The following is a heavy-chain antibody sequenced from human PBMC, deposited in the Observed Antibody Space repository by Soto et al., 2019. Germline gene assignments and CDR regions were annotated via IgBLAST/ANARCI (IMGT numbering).Heavy chain of an antibody. V-gene: IGHV3-49*03. J-gene: IGHJ6*02. Sequence: EVQLVESGGGLVQSGRSLRLSCTASGFTFADSAMSWFRQAPGKGLEWVAFIRSKGSGGTTEYAASVKGRFTISRDDSKRIAYLQMNSLKTEDTAIYYCTTPGGTYHNYYYYGMDVWGQGTTVTVSS. CDR2: IRSKGSGGTT. CDR3: TTPGGTYHNYYYYGMDV. CDR1: GFTFADSA. D-gene: IGHD1-26*01.